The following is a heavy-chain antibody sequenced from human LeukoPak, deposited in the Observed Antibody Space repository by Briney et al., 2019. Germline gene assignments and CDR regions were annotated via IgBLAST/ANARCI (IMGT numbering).Heavy chain of an antibody. CDR1: GFTFSSYG. Sequence: GGSLRLSCAASGFTFSSYGMHWVRQATGKGLEWVAFIRYDGSNKYYADSVKGRFTISRDNSKNKLYLQMNSLRAEDTAVYYCARVLGFGTDYYFGYWGQGTQVTVSS. CDR2: IRYDGSNK. D-gene: IGHD3-10*01. J-gene: IGHJ4*02. CDR3: ARVLGFGTDYYFGY. V-gene: IGHV3-30*02.